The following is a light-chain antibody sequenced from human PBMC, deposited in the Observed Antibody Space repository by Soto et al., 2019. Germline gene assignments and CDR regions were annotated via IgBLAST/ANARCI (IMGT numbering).Light chain of an antibody. CDR3: QQYNSWLYT. CDR1: QTVNSN. CDR2: GAS. J-gene: IGKJ2*01. Sequence: EIVMTQSPATLSVSPGERATLSCRASQTVNSNLAWYQQKPGQAPMLLIYGASTRATGLPARFSGSGSGTEFTLTISSLQSEDFAVYYGQQYNSWLYTFGQGTRLEIK. V-gene: IGKV3-15*01.